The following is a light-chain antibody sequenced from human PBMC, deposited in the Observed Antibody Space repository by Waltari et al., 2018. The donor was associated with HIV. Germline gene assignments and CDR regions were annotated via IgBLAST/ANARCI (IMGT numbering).Light chain of an antibody. J-gene: IGLJ2*01. CDR3: SSYTSSNTLVV. V-gene: IGLV2-14*01. Sequence: QSALTQPASVSGSPGQSTTIPCTGTSSDVGGYNYVPWYQQHPGKAPKLMIYEVSNRPSGVSNRFSGSKSGNTASLTISGLQAEDEADYYCSSYTSSNTLVVFGGGTKLTVL. CDR2: EVS. CDR1: SSDVGGYNY.